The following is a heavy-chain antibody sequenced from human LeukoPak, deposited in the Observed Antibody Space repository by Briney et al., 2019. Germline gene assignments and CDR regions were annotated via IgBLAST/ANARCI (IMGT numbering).Heavy chain of an antibody. CDR3: ARAPSPPDPHRDKCSGCTPMDV. V-gene: IGHV1-8*01. J-gene: IGHJ6*02. CDR1: GYTFTSYD. CDR2: MNPNSGNT. Sequence: ASVKVSCKASGYTFTSYDINWARQATGQGLEWMGWMNPNSGNTGYAQKFQGRVTMTRNTSISTAYMELSSLRSEDTAVYYCARAPSPPDPHRDKCSGCTPMDVWGQGTTVTVSS. D-gene: IGHD6-19*01.